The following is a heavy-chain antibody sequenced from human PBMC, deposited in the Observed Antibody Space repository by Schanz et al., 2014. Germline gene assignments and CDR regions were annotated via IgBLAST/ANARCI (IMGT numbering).Heavy chain of an antibody. Sequence: EAQLLESGGGLVQPGGSLRLSCAASGFTFSSYSMNWVRQAPGKGLEWVSTIGYLGDTYYPDSVKGRFTVSRDSGQNSLYLQMNSLRAGDTAVYYCARGTDWNLHYWGQGALVTVSS. CDR2: IGYLGDT. CDR3: ARGTDWNLHY. D-gene: IGHD1-1*01. CDR1: GFTFSSYS. J-gene: IGHJ4*02. V-gene: IGHV3-13*01.